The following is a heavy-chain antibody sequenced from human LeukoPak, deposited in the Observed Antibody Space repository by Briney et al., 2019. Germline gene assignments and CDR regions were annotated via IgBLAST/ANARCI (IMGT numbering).Heavy chain of an antibody. D-gene: IGHD6-13*01. CDR2: IYYIGNT. CDR1: GGSISSYY. V-gene: IGHV4-59*01. CDR3: ARVDIATPGSYWYFGL. Sequence: TSETLSLTCTVPGGSISSYYWSWIRQPPGKGLEWLGYIYYIGNTNYNPSLKSRVTISVDTSKNHFSLKLSSVTAADTAVYYCARVDIATPGSYWYFGLWGRGTLVTVSS. J-gene: IGHJ2*01.